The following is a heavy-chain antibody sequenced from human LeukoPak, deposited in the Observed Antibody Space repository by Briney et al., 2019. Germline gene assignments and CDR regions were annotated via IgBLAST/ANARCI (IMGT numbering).Heavy chain of an antibody. Sequence: GGSLRLSCAASGFTFDNYGMHWVRQAPGKGLEWVAIISYDGSDKYYADSVKGRFTISRDNSKNTLYLQMNSLRADDTAVYFCVGGAGWLFDYWGQGTLVTVSS. CDR3: VGGAGWLFDY. D-gene: IGHD6-19*01. CDR1: GFTFDNYG. J-gene: IGHJ4*02. CDR2: ISYDGSDK. V-gene: IGHV3-30*03.